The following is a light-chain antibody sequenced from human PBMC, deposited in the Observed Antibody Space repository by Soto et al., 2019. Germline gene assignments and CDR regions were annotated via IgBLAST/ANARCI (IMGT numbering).Light chain of an antibody. V-gene: IGKV1-6*01. Sequence: AIQMTQSPSSLSASVGDRVTITCRASQGIRNDLGWYQQKPGKAPKLLIYAASSLQSGVSSRFSGSGSGTEFTTTISSLHPEDVAAYCCLQDCYPATFGGGTKVEIK. CDR2: AAS. CDR3: LQDCYPAT. CDR1: QGIRND. J-gene: IGKJ4*01.